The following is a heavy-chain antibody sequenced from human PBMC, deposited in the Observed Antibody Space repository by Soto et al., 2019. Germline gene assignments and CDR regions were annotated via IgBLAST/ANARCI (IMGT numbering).Heavy chain of an antibody. CDR1: GFTFSSYG. Sequence: QVQLVESGGGVVQPVRSLRLSCAASGFTFSSYGMHWVRQAPGKGLEWVAVIWYDGSNKYYADSVKGRFTISRDNSKNTLYLQMNSLRAEDTAVYYCARDPGVVVVVAATMDAFDIWGQGTMVTVSS. CDR2: IWYDGSNK. V-gene: IGHV3-33*01. D-gene: IGHD2-15*01. J-gene: IGHJ3*02. CDR3: ARDPGVVVVVAATMDAFDI.